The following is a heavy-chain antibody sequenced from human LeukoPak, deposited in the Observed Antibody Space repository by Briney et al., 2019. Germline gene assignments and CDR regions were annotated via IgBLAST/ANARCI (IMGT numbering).Heavy chain of an antibody. CDR3: ATGVGFWSGYFTPSSSPFDY. V-gene: IGHV1-24*01. J-gene: IGHJ4*02. CDR2: FDPEDGET. Sequence: VASVKVSCKVSGYTLTELSMHWVRQAPGKGLEWMGGFDPEDGETIYAQKSQGRVTMTEDTSTDTAYMELSSLRSEDTAVYYCATGVGFWSGYFTPSSSPFDYWGQGTLVTVSS. D-gene: IGHD3-3*01. CDR1: GYTLTELS.